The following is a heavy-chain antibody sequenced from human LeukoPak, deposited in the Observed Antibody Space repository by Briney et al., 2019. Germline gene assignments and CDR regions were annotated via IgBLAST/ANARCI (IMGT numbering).Heavy chain of an antibody. CDR1: GFILNDYG. J-gene: IGHJ3*02. CDR3: ARDLVEAAAGIDAFDI. Sequence: PGGSLRLSCAASGFILNDYGMHWVRQAPGKGLEWVADIWFDKNQHFADSVKGRFAISRDNSKNTVYLQINSLRAEDTAVYYCARDLVEAAAGIDAFDIWGQGTMVTVSS. D-gene: IGHD6-13*01. CDR2: IWFDKNQ. V-gene: IGHV3-33*01.